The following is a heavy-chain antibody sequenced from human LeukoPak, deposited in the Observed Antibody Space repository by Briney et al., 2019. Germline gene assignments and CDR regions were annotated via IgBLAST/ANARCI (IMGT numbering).Heavy chain of an antibody. CDR3: ARALIDSSGYYLDY. J-gene: IGHJ4*02. CDR1: GFTFSAYY. CDR2: ISSGGSYT. V-gene: IGHV3-11*06. Sequence: PGGSLRLSCAASGFTFSAYYMSWIRQAPGKGLEWVSFISSGGSYTNYADSVKGRFTISRDNAKNSLYLQMTSLRAEDTAVYYCARALIDSSGYYLDYWGQGTLVTVSS. D-gene: IGHD3-22*01.